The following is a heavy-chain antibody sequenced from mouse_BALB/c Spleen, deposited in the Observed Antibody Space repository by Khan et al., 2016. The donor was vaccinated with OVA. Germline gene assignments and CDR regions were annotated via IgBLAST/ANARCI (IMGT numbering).Heavy chain of an antibody. J-gene: IGHJ3*01. CDR1: GFTFSAYG. CDR3: ASHLTGSFAY. CDR2: INSDGYST. V-gene: IGHV5-6*01. Sequence: EAELVESGGDLVRPGGSLKLSCAASGFTFSAYGMSWVRQSPDKRLEWVATINSDGYSTYYPDSLKGRFIISRDNAKNTLYLQMRSLKSEDTAMYYCASHLTGSFAYWGQGTLVTVSA. D-gene: IGHD4-1*01.